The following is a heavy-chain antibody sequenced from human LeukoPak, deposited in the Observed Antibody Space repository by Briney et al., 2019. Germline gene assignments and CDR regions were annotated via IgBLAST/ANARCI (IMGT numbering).Heavy chain of an antibody. CDR3: ARVPRPRSGSYYKDYYFDY. J-gene: IGHJ4*02. CDR2: ISSSSSYI. V-gene: IGHV3-21*01. D-gene: IGHD1-26*01. CDR1: GFTFSSYS. Sequence: GGSLRLSCAASGFTFSSYSMNWVRQAPGKGLEWVSSISSSSSYIYYADSVKGRFTISRGNAKNSLYLQMNSLRAEDTAVYYCARVPRPRSGSYYKDYYFDYWGQGTLVTVSS.